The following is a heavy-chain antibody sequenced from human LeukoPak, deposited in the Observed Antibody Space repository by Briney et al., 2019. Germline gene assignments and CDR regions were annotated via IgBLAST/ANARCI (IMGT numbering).Heavy chain of an antibody. CDR3: ATSSSNKDFDF. Sequence: PGGSLRLSCAVSGFTASNKYMSDHMSWVRQAPGKGLDWVSVIYRDGKTYCADSVKGRFTVSRDKSRNTLYLQMNRLRVEDTALYYCATSSSNKDFDFWGQGTLVTVSS. CDR2: IYRDGKT. CDR1: GFTASNKY. V-gene: IGHV3-66*02. D-gene: IGHD2-2*01. J-gene: IGHJ4*02.